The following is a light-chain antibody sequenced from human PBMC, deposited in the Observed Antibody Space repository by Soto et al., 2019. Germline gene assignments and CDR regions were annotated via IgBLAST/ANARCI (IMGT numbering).Light chain of an antibody. CDR3: QQYRSYPWT. CDR1: QSVSAW. Sequence: DIPMTQSPSTLSAAEGDRVTITCRASQSVSAWLAWYQQKPGKAPKLLIYKASTLESGVPSRFSGSGYGAECTLTISSLQPDDLGTYYCQQYRSYPWTFGQGTKVEIK. J-gene: IGKJ1*01. CDR2: KAS. V-gene: IGKV1-5*03.